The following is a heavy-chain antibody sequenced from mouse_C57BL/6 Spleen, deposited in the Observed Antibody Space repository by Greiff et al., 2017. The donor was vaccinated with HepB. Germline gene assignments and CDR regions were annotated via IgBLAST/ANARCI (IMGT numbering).Heavy chain of an antibody. Sequence: EVKLQESGGGLVKPGGSLKLSCAASGFTFSDYGMHWVRQAPEKGLEWVAYISSGSSTIYYADTVKGRFTISRDNAKNTLFLQMTSLRSEDTAMYYCARELRLPHYYAMDYWGQGTSVTVSS. CDR3: ARELRLPHYYAMDY. CDR2: ISSGSSTI. J-gene: IGHJ4*01. V-gene: IGHV5-17*01. D-gene: IGHD3-2*02. CDR1: GFTFSDYG.